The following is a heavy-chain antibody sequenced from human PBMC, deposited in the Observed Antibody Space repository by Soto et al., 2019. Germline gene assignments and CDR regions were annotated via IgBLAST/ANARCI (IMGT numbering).Heavy chain of an antibody. V-gene: IGHV4-59*01. Sequence: LSLTCTVAGGSISSYYWGWIRQPPGKGLEWIGYIYYSGSTNYNPSLKSRVTISVDTSKNQFSLKLSSVTAADTAVYYCARGVAMVRGHYGMDVWGQGTTVTVSS. CDR3: ARGVAMVRGHYGMDV. D-gene: IGHD3-10*01. CDR2: IYYSGST. J-gene: IGHJ6*02. CDR1: GGSISSYY.